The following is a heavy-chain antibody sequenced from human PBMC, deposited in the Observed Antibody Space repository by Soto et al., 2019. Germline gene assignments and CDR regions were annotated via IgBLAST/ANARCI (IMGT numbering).Heavy chain of an antibody. CDR3: AREGQLAY. D-gene: IGHD6-6*01. CDR1: RFLFSSYW. V-gene: IGHV3-7*03. Sequence: PGGSLRLSCAASRFLFSSYWMSWVRQAPGKGLEWVANIKQDGSERYYVDSVKGRFTISRDNAKNSLYLQMNTLRAEDTAVYYCAREGQLAYWGQGTLVTVSS. CDR2: IKQDGSER. J-gene: IGHJ4*02.